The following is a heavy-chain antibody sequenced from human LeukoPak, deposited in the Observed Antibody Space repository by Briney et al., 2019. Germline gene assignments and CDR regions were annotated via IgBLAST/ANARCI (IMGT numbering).Heavy chain of an antibody. CDR3: SKGRTVTGTLALDY. CDR1: GFTVSSNY. D-gene: IGHD6-19*01. Sequence: GGSLRLSCAASGFTVSSNYMSWVRQAPGKGLEWVSIIYSDGSTYYADSVKGRFTISRDNSKNTLYLQVNSLRAEDTAIYYCSKGRTVTGTLALDYWGQGTLVTVSS. J-gene: IGHJ4*02. V-gene: IGHV3-66*01. CDR2: IYSDGST.